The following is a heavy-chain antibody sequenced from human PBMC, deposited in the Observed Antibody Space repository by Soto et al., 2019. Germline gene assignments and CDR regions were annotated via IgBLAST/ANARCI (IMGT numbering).Heavy chain of an antibody. J-gene: IGHJ3*02. Sequence: QVQLVESGGGVVQPGRSLRLSCAASGFTFSSYGMHWVRQAPGKGLEWVAVISYDGSNKYYADSVKGRFTISRDNSKNTLYLQMNSLRAEDTAVYYCARDGEVAATNWGAFDIWGQGTMVTVSS. CDR1: GFTFSSYG. CDR3: ARDGEVAATNWGAFDI. D-gene: IGHD2-15*01. V-gene: IGHV3-30*19. CDR2: ISYDGSNK.